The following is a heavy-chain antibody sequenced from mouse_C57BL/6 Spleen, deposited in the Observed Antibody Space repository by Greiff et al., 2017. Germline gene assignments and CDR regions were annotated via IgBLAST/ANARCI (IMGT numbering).Heavy chain of an antibody. V-gene: IGHV1-5*01. CDR1: GYTFTSYW. CDR3: TRRDYDYDVGYFDV. D-gene: IGHD2-4*01. Sequence: EVKLQQSGTVLARPGASVKMSCKTSGYTFTSYWMHWVKQRTGQGLEWIGAIYPGNSDTSYNQKFKGKAKLTAVTSASTAYMELSRLTNEDSAVYYCTRRDYDYDVGYFDVWGTGTTVTVSS. J-gene: IGHJ1*03. CDR2: IYPGNSDT.